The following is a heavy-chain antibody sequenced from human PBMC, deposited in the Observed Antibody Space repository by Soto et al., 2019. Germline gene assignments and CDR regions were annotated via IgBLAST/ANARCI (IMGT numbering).Heavy chain of an antibody. CDR3: ARGRGYPDY. CDR1: GFTFSSYS. V-gene: IGHV3-48*01. J-gene: IGHJ4*02. Sequence: PGGSLRLSCAASGFTFSSYSMNWVRQAPGKGLEWVSYISSSSSTIYYADSVKGRFTISRDNAKNSLYLQMNSLRAEDTAVYYCARGRGYPDYWGQGTLVTVSS. D-gene: IGHD3-16*02. CDR2: ISSSSSTI.